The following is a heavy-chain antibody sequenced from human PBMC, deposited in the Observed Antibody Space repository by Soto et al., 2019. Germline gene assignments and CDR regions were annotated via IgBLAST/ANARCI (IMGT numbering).Heavy chain of an antibody. CDR3: ARASEMATICDGMDV. CDR2: INPNSGGT. CDR1: GYTFTGYY. Sequence: KSCGASVKVSCKASGYTFTGYYMHWVRQAPGQGLEWMGWINPNSGGTNYAQKFQGWVTMTRDTSISTAYMELSRLRSDDTAVYYCARASEMATICDGMDVWGQGTTVTVSS. D-gene: IGHD5-12*01. J-gene: IGHJ6*02. V-gene: IGHV1-2*04.